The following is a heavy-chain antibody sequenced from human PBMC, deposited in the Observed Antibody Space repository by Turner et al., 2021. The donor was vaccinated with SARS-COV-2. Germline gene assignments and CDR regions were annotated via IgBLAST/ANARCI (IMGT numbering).Heavy chain of an antibody. J-gene: IGHJ4*02. Sequence: QLQLQASGPGLAKPSETLSLTCPVSGGSISSSTYYWGWIRQPPGKGLEWIGSIYYSGSTYYNPSLKSRVTISVDTSKNQFSLKLSSVTAADTAVYYCARTYYDFWSGYYGTPGYFDYWGQGTLVTVSS. CDR1: GGSISSSTYY. CDR2: IYYSGST. CDR3: ARTYYDFWSGYYGTPGYFDY. D-gene: IGHD3-3*01. V-gene: IGHV4-39*01.